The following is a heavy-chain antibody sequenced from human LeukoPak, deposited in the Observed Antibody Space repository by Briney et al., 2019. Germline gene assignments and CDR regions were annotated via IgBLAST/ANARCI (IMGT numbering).Heavy chain of an antibody. D-gene: IGHD5-18*01. Sequence: PSETLSLTCTVSGGSISSSSYYWGWIRQPPGKGLEWIGSIYYSGSTYYNPSLKSRVTISVDTSKNQFSLKLSSVTAADTAVYYCARAGRGYSYGYDAFDIWGQGTMVTVSS. CDR3: ARAGRGYSYGYDAFDI. CDR1: GGSISSSSYY. CDR2: IYYSGST. J-gene: IGHJ3*02. V-gene: IGHV4-39*07.